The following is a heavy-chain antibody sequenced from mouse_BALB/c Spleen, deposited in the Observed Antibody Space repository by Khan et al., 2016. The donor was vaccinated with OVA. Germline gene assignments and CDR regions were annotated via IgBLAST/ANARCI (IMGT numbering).Heavy chain of an antibody. CDR2: INTHSGVP. J-gene: IGHJ4*01. V-gene: IGHV9-4*02. CDR3: ACGGAACYRNDGGAMEY. D-gene: IGHD2-14*01. Sequence: QIQLVQSGPELKKPGETVRISCKASGYTFTTAGIQWVQKMPGKGMKWIGWINTHSGVPKYAEDFTGRFAFSLEISISTSNIQVSTLKNGDKASYFCACGGAACYRNDGGAMEYWGQGTSVTVAS. CDR1: GYTFTTAG.